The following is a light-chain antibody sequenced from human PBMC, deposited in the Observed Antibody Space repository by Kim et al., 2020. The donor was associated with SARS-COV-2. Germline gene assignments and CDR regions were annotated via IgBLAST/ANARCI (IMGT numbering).Light chain of an antibody. CDR1: SSNIGAGYD. J-gene: IGLJ3*02. Sequence: QSVLTQPPSVSGAPGQRVTISCTGSSSNIGAGYDVHWYQQLPGTAPKLLIYGNSNRPSGVPDRFSGSKSGTSASLAISGLHSGDEADYYCAAWDDSLNAWMFGGGTQLTVL. V-gene: IGLV1-40*01. CDR3: AAWDDSLNAWM. CDR2: GNS.